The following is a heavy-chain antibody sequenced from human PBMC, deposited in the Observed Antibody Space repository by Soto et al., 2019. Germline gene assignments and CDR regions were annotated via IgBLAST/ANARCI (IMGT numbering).Heavy chain of an antibody. V-gene: IGHV1-69*13. CDR1: GGTFSSYA. CDR2: IIPIFGTA. Sequence: GASVKVSCKASGGTFSSYAISWVRQAPGQGLEWMGGIIPIFGTANYAEKFQGRVTITADESTSTAYMELSSLRSEDTAVYYCARSSGGQWLVFDYWGQGTLVTVSS. J-gene: IGHJ4*02. CDR3: ARSSGGQWLVFDY. D-gene: IGHD6-19*01.